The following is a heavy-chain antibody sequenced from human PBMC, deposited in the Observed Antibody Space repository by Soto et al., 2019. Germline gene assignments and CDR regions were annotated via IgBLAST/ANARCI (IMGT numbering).Heavy chain of an antibody. Sequence: GGSLRLSCAASGFTFSRNWMSWVRQAPGKGLEWVANIKEDGSAKYYADAVKGRFTLSRDNVENSLYLQMNSLRAEDTAVYYCAKDYVSTWFVFRFWFAPWGQGTLVPVSS. V-gene: IGHV3-7*03. CDR3: AKDYVSTWFVFRFWFAP. CDR2: IKEDGSAK. D-gene: IGHD3-10*01. J-gene: IGHJ5*02. CDR1: GFTFSRNW.